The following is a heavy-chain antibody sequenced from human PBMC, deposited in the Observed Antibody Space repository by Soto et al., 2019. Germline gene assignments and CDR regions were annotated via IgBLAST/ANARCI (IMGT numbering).Heavy chain of an antibody. CDR2: ISHDGGNE. Sequence: DLEESGGGVVQPGRSLRLSCAASGFSFSTYGMHWVRQAPGKGLEWVAVISHDGGNEYYADSVKGRFTISRDSSKNTVYLQMNNVRAEDTAVYYCAKDPSSGYTRGCFDFWGLGTLVTVSS. CDR3: AKDPSSGYTRGCFDF. J-gene: IGHJ2*01. V-gene: IGHV3-30*18. CDR1: GFSFSTYG. D-gene: IGHD3-22*01.